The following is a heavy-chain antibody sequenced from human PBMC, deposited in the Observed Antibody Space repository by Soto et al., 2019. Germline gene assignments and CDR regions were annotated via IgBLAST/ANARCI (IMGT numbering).Heavy chain of an antibody. J-gene: IGHJ4*02. V-gene: IGHV3-7*05. CDR2: MKADGSEQ. D-gene: IGHD3-3*01. CDR3: TSFGMANY. CDR1: GFTFSSYA. Sequence: PGGSLRLSCAASGFTFSSYAMSWVRQAPGKGLEWVSNMKADGSEQYYVDSVKGRFTISRGDAKNSLYLQMNSLSAEDTAIYYCTSFGMANYWGQGIRVTVSS.